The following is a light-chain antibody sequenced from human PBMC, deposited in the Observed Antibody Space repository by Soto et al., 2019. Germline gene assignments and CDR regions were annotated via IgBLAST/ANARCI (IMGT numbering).Light chain of an antibody. V-gene: IGKV1-39*01. J-gene: IGKJ2*01. CDR2: AAS. CDR1: QSIGTS. Sequence: DIQMTQSPSSLSASVGDRVTITCRASQSIGTSLNWYQQKTGRAPKLLIYAASTLQSGVLSRFSGSGSGTDVTLTIGSLQPEDFASYSCQQAYSAPHTFGQGTNLEI. CDR3: QQAYSAPHT.